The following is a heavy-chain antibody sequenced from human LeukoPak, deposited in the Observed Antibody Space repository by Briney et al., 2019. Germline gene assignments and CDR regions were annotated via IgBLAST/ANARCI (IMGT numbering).Heavy chain of an antibody. D-gene: IGHD2-2*01. CDR2: INHSGST. Sequence: SETLSLTCAVYGGSFSGYYWSWIRQPPGKGLGWIGEINHSGSTNYNPSLKSRVTISVDTSKNQFSLKLSSVTAADTAVYYCARDGSSNDAFDIWGQGTMVTVSS. CDR1: GGSFSGYY. CDR3: ARDGSSNDAFDI. J-gene: IGHJ3*02. V-gene: IGHV4-34*01.